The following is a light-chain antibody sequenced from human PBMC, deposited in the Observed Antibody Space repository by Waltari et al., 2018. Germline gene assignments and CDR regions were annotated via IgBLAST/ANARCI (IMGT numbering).Light chain of an antibody. CDR3: QQYNSYPWT. V-gene: IGKV1-5*03. CDR2: EAS. Sequence: DIRMTQAPSTLSPSVGARVTLTCRASQSIANWLAWYQQKPGKAPNLLIYEASSLGSGVPSRFSGSGSGTEFTLTISSLQPDDFATYYCQQYNSYPWTFGQGTKVEIK. J-gene: IGKJ1*01. CDR1: QSIANW.